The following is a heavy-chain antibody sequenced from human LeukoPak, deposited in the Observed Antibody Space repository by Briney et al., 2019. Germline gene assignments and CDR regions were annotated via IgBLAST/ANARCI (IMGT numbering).Heavy chain of an antibody. Sequence: PGGSLRLSCAASGFTFSSYGMYWVRQAPGKGLEWVAVIWYDGSNKYYTDSVKGRFTISRDNSKNTLYLQVNSLRAEDTAIYYCAKDGVGTTSLYFFDYWGQGTLVTVSS. V-gene: IGHV3-33*06. CDR2: IWYDGSNK. CDR3: AKDGVGTTSLYFFDY. D-gene: IGHD1-26*01. CDR1: GFTFSSYG. J-gene: IGHJ4*02.